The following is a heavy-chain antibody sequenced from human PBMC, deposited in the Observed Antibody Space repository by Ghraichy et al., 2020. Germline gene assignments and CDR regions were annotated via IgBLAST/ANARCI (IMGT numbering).Heavy chain of an antibody. CDR2: INHSGST. J-gene: IGHJ4*02. Sequence: SETLSLTCAVYNGPFDSYYWSWIRQPPGKGLEWIGEINHSGSTNYNASLKSRVTISVDRTKNQFSLRLSSVTAADTYVYYCARGRKSSQQLVPLPFDYWGQGTRVPVSS. D-gene: IGHD6-13*01. CDR1: NGPFDSYY. CDR3: ARGRKSSQQLVPLPFDY. V-gene: IGHV4-34*01.